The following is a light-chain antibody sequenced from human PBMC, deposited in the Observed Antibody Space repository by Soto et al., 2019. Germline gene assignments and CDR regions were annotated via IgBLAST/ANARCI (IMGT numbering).Light chain of an antibody. V-gene: IGKV3-20*01. CDR2: GAS. CDR1: QSVSSN. CDR3: QQYGSSPPIT. J-gene: IGKJ5*01. Sequence: EIVMTQSPATLSVSPGERATLSCRASQSVSSNLAWYQQKPGQAPRLLIDGASSRATGVPDRFSGTGSGTDFTLTISRLEPEDFAVYYCQQYGSSPPITFGQGTRLEIK.